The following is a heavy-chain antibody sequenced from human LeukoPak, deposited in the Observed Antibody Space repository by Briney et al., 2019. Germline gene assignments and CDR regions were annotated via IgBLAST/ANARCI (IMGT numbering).Heavy chain of an antibody. V-gene: IGHV4-34*01. D-gene: IGHD3-10*01. Sequence: SETLSLTCAVYGGSFSGYYWSWIRQPPGKGLEWIGEINHSGSTNYNPSLKSRLTISVDTSKNQFSLKLSSVTAADTAVYYCARGLLWFQYYFDYWGQGTLVTVSS. J-gene: IGHJ4*02. CDR2: INHSGST. CDR1: GGSFSGYY. CDR3: ARGLLWFQYYFDY.